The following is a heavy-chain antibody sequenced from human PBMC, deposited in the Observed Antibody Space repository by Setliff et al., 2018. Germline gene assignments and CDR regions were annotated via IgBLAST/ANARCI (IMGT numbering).Heavy chain of an antibody. J-gene: IGHJ4*02. D-gene: IGHD3-22*01. CDR1: GGSISSYY. CDR3: ARHRRDSSGNYFVGLYYFDY. V-gene: IGHV4-59*08. Sequence: SETLSLTCNVFGGSISSYYWSWIRQPPGKGLEWIGYIYYGGTTNYNPSLKSRVSISLDTSKSQFSLRLSSLTAADTAVYYCARHRRDSSGNYFVGLYYFDYWGQGTPVTVSS. CDR2: IYYGGTT.